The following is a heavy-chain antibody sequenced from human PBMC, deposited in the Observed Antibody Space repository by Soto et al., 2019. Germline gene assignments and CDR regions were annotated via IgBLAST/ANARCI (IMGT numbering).Heavy chain of an antibody. J-gene: IGHJ3*02. CDR1: GYALRDYS. CDR3: VRDRDWAFDI. Sequence: SGGSLRLSCAVSGYALRDYSMNWVRQAPGKGLEWVSYTGTSRKYTFYANSVRGRFTISRDDARNSVYLQLNSLRDEDTAVYYSVRDRDWAFDICGQGPMVTV. V-gene: IGHV3-48*02. CDR2: TGTSRKYT. D-gene: IGHD3-9*01.